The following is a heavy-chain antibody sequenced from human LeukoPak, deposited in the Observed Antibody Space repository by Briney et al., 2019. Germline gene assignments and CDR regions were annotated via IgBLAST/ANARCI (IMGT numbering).Heavy chain of an antibody. Sequence: PSETLSLTCTVTGGSISSYYWSWIRQPPGKGLEWIGYIYYSGSTNYNPSLKSRVTISVDTSKNQFSLKLRSVTAADTAVYYCARVTGYMIEDYFDYWGQGTLVTVSS. D-gene: IGHD3-22*01. CDR2: IYYSGST. CDR1: GGSISSYY. J-gene: IGHJ4*02. V-gene: IGHV4-59*01. CDR3: ARVTGYMIEDYFDY.